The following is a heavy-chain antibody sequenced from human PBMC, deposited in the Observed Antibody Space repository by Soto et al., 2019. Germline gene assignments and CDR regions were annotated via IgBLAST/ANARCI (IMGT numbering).Heavy chain of an antibody. CDR2: ITVYNGHT. CDR1: GYSFPDYS. D-gene: IGHD1-7*01. J-gene: IGHJ6*02. CDR3: ARGGNWNYQSGDYYYGMDV. Sequence: ASVKVSCKTSGYSFPDYSINWVRQAPGQGLEWLGWITVYNGHTNYAPSLQGRVTISTDTATSTVYMELTTLRSDDTAVYYCARGGNWNYQSGDYYYGMDVWGQ. V-gene: IGHV1-18*01.